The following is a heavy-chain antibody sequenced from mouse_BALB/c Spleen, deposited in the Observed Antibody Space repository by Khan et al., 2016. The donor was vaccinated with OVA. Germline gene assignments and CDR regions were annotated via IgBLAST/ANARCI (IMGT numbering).Heavy chain of an antibody. V-gene: IGHV1-4*01. CDR1: GYTFTSYT. J-gene: IGHJ3*01. CDR2: INPSNGYT. CDR3: ARERAYYRYDSWFAF. D-gene: IGHD2-14*01. Sequence: VQLQESGSELARPGASVKMSCKASGYTFTSYTMHWVKQRPGQGLEWIGYINPSNGYTNYNQKFKDKATLNADKSSSTAYMQLSSRTSEDYAVYDCARERAYYRYDSWFAFWGQGTLVTVSA.